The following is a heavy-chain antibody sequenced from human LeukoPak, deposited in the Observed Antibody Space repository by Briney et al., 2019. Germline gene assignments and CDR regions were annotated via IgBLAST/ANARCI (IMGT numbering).Heavy chain of an antibody. CDR2: IYTTGST. CDR3: ARAMYYYDSSGYQKPLFDY. J-gene: IGHJ4*02. D-gene: IGHD3-22*01. V-gene: IGHV4-61*02. Sequence: SETLPLTCTVSGGSIISGSYYWSWIRQPAGKGLEWIGRIYTTGSTSCNPSLKSRVTISLDTSKNQFSLRLSSVTAADTAVYYCARAMYYYDSSGYQKPLFDYWGQGTLVTVSS. CDR1: GGSIISGSYY.